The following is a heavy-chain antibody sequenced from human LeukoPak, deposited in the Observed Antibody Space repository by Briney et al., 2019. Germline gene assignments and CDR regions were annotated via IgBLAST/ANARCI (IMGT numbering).Heavy chain of an antibody. Sequence: GGSLRLSCAASGFTFSSYAMHWVRQAPGKGLEWVAVISYDGSNKYYADSVKGRFTISRDNSKNTLYPQMNSLRAEDTAVYYCARDRIVVTVGNGMDVWGQGTTVTVSS. V-gene: IGHV3-30-3*01. CDR1: GFTFSSYA. CDR2: ISYDGSNK. J-gene: IGHJ6*02. D-gene: IGHD3-22*01. CDR3: ARDRIVVTVGNGMDV.